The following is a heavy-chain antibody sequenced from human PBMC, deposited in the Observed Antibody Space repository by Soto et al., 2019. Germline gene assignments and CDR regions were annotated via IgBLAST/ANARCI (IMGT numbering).Heavy chain of an antibody. CDR3: ARRSHCSSTSCYIEGGFDP. V-gene: IGHV1-69*01. CDR1: GGTFSSYA. J-gene: IGHJ5*02. CDR2: IIPIFGTA. Sequence: QVQLVQSGAEVKKPGSSVKVSCKASGGTFSSYAISWVRQAPGQGLEWMGGIIPIFGTANYAQKFQGRVTITADESTSTAYMELSSLRSEDTAVYYCARRSHCSSTSCYIEGGFDPWGQGTLVTVSS. D-gene: IGHD2-2*02.